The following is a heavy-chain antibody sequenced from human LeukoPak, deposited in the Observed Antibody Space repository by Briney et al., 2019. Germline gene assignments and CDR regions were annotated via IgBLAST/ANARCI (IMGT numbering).Heavy chain of an antibody. CDR3: ARGIRSYYYDSSGYYNWFDP. CDR2: IYTSGST. CDR1: GGSISSYY. J-gene: IGHJ5*02. D-gene: IGHD3-22*01. Sequence: PSETLSLTCTVSGGSISSYYWSWIRQPAGKGLEWIGRIYTSGSTNYNPSPKSRVTMSIDTSKNQFSLKLSSVTAADTAVYYCARGIRSYYYDSSGYYNWFDPWGQGTLVTVSS. V-gene: IGHV4-4*07.